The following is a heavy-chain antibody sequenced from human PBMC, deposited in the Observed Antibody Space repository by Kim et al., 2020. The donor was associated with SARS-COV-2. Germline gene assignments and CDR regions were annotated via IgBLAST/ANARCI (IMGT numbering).Heavy chain of an antibody. CDR2: LSYDGSLK. Sequence: GGSLRLSCAASGFTFSTYGMHWVRQAPGKGLEWVAVLSYDGSLKFYADSVKGRFTMSRDNSKNTLYLQMNSLRVEDTAVYYCVKAYGGRDNDAFDIWGQGTMVTVSS. D-gene: IGHD2-15*01. CDR3: VKAYGGRDNDAFDI. J-gene: IGHJ3*02. V-gene: IGHV3-30*18. CDR1: GFTFSTYG.